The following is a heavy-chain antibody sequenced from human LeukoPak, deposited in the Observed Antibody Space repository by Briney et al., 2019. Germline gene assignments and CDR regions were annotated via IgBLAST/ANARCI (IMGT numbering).Heavy chain of an antibody. V-gene: IGHV4-34*01. Sequence: PSETLSLTCAVYGGSFSSYYWGWIRQPPGKGLEWIGEINHSGGINYNPSLKSRVTISVDTSKNQFSLKLSSVTAADTAVYYCARLAVLMSYGMDVWGQGTTVTVSS. D-gene: IGHD2-8*01. J-gene: IGHJ6*02. CDR2: INHSGGI. CDR3: ARLAVLMSYGMDV. CDR1: GGSFSSYY.